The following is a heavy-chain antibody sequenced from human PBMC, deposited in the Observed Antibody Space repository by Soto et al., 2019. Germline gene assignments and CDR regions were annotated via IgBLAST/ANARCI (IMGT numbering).Heavy chain of an antibody. V-gene: IGHV3-7*01. J-gene: IGHJ4*02. D-gene: IGHD2-8*01. Sequence: EVQLVESGGGLVQPGGSLRLSCAASGFTFSSNRMLWVRQAPGKGLEWVAKINQDGGVRYYVDSVKGRFTISRDNAKNSLYLQMNSLRAEDTAVYYCATDYHAYWGQGTLVTVSS. CDR1: GFTFSSNR. CDR3: ATDYHAY. CDR2: INQDGGVR.